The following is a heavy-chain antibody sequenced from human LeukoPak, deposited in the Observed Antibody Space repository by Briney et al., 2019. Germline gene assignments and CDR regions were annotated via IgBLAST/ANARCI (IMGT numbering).Heavy chain of an antibody. J-gene: IGHJ4*02. V-gene: IGHV3-30*02. CDR1: GFTFSNYA. CDR2: IRYDGSSK. Sequence: HPGGSLRLSCAASGFTFSNYAMHWVRQAPGKGLEWLAYIRYDGSSKYYADFVKGRFTISRDYSKNTLYLHMNSLRAEDTAVYYCARDQAGSGHYADYWGQGTLVTVSS. CDR3: ARDQAGSGHYADY. D-gene: IGHD3-10*01.